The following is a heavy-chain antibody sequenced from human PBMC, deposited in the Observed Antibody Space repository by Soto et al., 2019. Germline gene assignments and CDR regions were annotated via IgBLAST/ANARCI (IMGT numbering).Heavy chain of an antibody. V-gene: IGHV3-30*18. CDR2: KSFDGSSG. D-gene: IGHD6-19*01. J-gene: IGHJ4*02. CDR1: GFTFSGSG. CDR3: AKSPPAVAGYFDY. Sequence: QVQLVESGGGVVQPGRSLRLSCAASGFTFSGSGMHWVRQAPGKGLEWVAVKSFDGSSGYYADSVRGRFTISRDNSNNTLYLKMNSLRAEDTAVYYCAKSPPAVAGYFDYWGQGTLVTVSS.